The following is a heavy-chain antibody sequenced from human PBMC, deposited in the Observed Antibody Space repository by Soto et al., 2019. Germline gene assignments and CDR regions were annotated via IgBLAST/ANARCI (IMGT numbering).Heavy chain of an antibody. CDR1: GGTFSSYA. V-gene: IGHV1-69*01. Sequence: QVQLVQSGAEVKKPGSSVKVSCKASGGTFSSYAISWVRQAPGQGLEWLGGIIPIFGTANYAQKFQGRVTSTADESTSTAYMELSRLSSEDTAVYYCERAGADYDFWSGSSNWFDPWGQGTLVTV. J-gene: IGHJ5*02. CDR2: IIPIFGTA. D-gene: IGHD3-3*01. CDR3: ERAGADYDFWSGSSNWFDP.